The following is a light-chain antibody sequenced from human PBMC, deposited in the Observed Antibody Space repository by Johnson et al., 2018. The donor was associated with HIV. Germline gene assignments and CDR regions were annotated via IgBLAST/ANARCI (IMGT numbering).Light chain of an antibody. CDR3: GTWDSSLSVV. CDR1: SSNIGNNY. V-gene: IGLV1-51*02. Sequence: QPVLTQPPSVSAAPGQKVTISCSGSSSNIGNNYVSWYQQLPGTAPKLLIYENNKRPSGIPARFSGSKSGTSATLGITGLQTGDEADYYCGTWDSSLSVVFGTGTKVTVL. CDR2: ENN. J-gene: IGLJ1*01.